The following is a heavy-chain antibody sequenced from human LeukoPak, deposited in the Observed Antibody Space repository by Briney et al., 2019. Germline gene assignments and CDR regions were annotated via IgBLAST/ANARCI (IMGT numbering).Heavy chain of an antibody. J-gene: IGHJ4*02. V-gene: IGHV3-23*01. CDR3: AKPGTVRGVIISPYYFDY. CDR2: ISGSGGST. CDR1: GFTFSSYA. D-gene: IGHD3-10*01. Sequence: GGSLRLSCAASGFTFSSYAMSWVRQAPGKGLEWVSAISGSGGSTYYADSVKVRFTISRDNSKNTLYLQMNSLRAEDTAVYYCAKPGTVRGVIISPYYFDYWGQGTLVTVSS.